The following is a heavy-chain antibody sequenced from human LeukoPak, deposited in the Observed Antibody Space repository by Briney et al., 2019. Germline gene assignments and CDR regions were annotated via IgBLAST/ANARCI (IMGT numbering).Heavy chain of an antibody. D-gene: IGHD3-10*01. CDR1: NGSFSGYY. CDR2: INNSGVT. J-gene: IGHJ5*02. CDR3: ARGGTTYYYGSGTSP. V-gene: IGHV4-34*01. Sequence: PSETLSLTCAVHNGSFSGYYWTWIRQAPGKGLEWIGEINNSGVTYYNPSRETRVTISRDTSKSQFSLQLKSVSAADTAVYYCARGGTTYYYGSGTSPWGQGTLVIVSS.